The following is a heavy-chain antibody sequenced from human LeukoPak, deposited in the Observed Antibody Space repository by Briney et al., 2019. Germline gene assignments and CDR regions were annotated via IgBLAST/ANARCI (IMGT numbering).Heavy chain of an antibody. D-gene: IGHD3-9*01. CDR2: VYYTGST. J-gene: IGHJ4*02. V-gene: IGHV4-39*01. Sequence: PSETLSLTCTVSGASVSDSLSYWGWVRQPPGKGLEWVANVYYTGSTYYNPSLKSRVTMSVDTSKNQFSLKMTSVTAADTATYYCARLTKGRYFDYIFAFWGQGILVTVSS. CDR1: GASVSDSLSY. CDR3: ARLTKGRYFDYIFAF.